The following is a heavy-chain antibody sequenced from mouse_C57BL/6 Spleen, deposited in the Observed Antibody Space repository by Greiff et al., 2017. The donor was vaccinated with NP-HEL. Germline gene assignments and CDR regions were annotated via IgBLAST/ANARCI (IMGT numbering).Heavy chain of an antibody. J-gene: IGHJ2*01. CDR2: FYPGSGSI. V-gene: IGHV1-62-2*01. CDR3: ARHEDMGDSSGFDY. CDR1: GYTFTEYT. D-gene: IGHD3-2*02. Sequence: FQLQQSGAELVKPGASVKLSCKASGYTFTEYTIHWVKQRSGQGLEWIGWFYPGSGSIKYNEKFKDKATLTADKSSRTDYMELIRLTSENSAVYYGARHEDMGDSSGFDYWGQGTTLTVSS.